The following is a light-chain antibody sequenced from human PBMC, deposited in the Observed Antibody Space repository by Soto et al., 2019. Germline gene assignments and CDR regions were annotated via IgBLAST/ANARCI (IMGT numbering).Light chain of an antibody. V-gene: IGLV2-14*01. CDR1: SSDIGRYNY. CDR3: TSCITANTRCV. J-gene: IGLJ1*01. CDR2: EVN. Sequence: QSALTQPASVSGSPGQSMTISGTGTSSDIGRYNYVSWFQQHPGKVPKLVIFEVNYRPSGVSDRFSGSKSGNTASLTITGLQAEDEADYYCTSCITANTRCVFGSGTKVTVL.